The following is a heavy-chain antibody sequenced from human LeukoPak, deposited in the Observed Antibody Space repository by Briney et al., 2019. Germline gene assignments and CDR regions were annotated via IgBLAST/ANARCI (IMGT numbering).Heavy chain of an antibody. CDR1: GGTFINYV. CDR3: ARGAEPCTGIPCFRAGDY. D-gene: IGHD2-8*02. CDR2: IIPTLGTT. Sequence: SVRVSSKASGGTFINYVFTWVRQAPGQGLEWMGDIIPTLGTTNSAQKFQGRVTITTDESTNTVYLELSSLRPDDTAVYYCARGAEPCTGIPCFRAGDYWGQGDLVTGSS. J-gene: IGHJ4*02. V-gene: IGHV1-69*05.